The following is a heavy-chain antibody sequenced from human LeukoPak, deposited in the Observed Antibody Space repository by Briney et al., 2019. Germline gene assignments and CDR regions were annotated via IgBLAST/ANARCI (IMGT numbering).Heavy chain of an antibody. Sequence: GGSLRLSCAVSGFTLSTYSMNWVRQAPGKGLEWVSYISSSSSAIFYADSVKGRFTISRDNAKNSLYLQMNSLRAEDTAVYYCARDVDSSGWNDYWGQGTLVTVSS. V-gene: IGHV3-48*04. D-gene: IGHD6-19*01. CDR3: ARDVDSSGWNDY. CDR1: GFTLSTYS. CDR2: ISSSSSAI. J-gene: IGHJ4*02.